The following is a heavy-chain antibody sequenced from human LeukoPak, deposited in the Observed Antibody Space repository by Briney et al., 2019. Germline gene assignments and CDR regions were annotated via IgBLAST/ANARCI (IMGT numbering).Heavy chain of an antibody. CDR3: ARDFCTGCNYYFYGMDV. Sequence: GGSLRLSCAASGFTFDDYVMHWVRKAPGRGLEWVSGISANSANIGYADSVKGRFTLSRDNAKNSLYLQMNSLRTEDTALYYCARDFCTGCNYYFYGMDVWGRGTTVTVSS. CDR2: ISANSANI. J-gene: IGHJ6*02. V-gene: IGHV3-9*01. D-gene: IGHD2-2*01. CDR1: GFTFDDYV.